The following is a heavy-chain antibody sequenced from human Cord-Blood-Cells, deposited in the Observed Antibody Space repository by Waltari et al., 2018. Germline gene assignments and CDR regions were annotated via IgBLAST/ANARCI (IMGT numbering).Heavy chain of an antibody. CDR3: ARGGLEDWYFDL. D-gene: IGHD6-19*01. CDR2: IGTAGDT. V-gene: IGHV3-13*01. J-gene: IGHJ2*01. CDR1: GFTFSSYD. Sequence: EVQLVESGGGLVQPGGSLRLSCAASGFTFSSYDMHWVRQATGKGLEWVSAIGTAGDTYYPGSVKGRFTISRENAKNSLYLQMNSLRAGDTAVYYCARGGLEDWYFDLWGRGTLVTVSS.